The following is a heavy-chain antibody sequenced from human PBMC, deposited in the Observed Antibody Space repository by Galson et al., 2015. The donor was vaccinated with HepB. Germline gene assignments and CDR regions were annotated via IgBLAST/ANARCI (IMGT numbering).Heavy chain of an antibody. CDR2: INTNTGIP. J-gene: IGHJ5*02. CDR1: GYNFTDYA. CDR3: ARDGARRFYNWFDP. V-gene: IGHV7-4-1*02. D-gene: IGHD1-14*01. Sequence: SVKASCKASGYNFTDYAMNWVRQAPGQGLEWMGWINTNTGIPTYAQGFTGRFVFSLDTSVSTAYLQITSLKAEDTAVYYCARDGARRFYNWFDPWGQGTLVSVSP.